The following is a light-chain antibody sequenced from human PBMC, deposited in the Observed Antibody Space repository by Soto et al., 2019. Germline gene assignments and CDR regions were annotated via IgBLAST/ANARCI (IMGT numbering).Light chain of an antibody. V-gene: IGKV2-30*01. Sequence: DVVMTQSPLSLPVTLGQPASISCRSSQSLVYSDGNTYFNWSHQRPGQSPRRLIYKGSHLDSGVPDRFSGSGAGSDFTLSSSRVVAEDCGVYYCMKVTHWPPTLGGGTKVEI. CDR3: MKVTHWPPT. CDR2: KGS. J-gene: IGKJ4*01. CDR1: QSLVYSDGNTY.